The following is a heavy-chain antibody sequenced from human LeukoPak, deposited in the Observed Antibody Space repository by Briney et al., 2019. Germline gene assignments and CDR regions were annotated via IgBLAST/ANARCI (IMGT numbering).Heavy chain of an antibody. Sequence: ETLSLACTVSGDSIISNIYWWDWVRLPPGKGLEWIGATFYTGRTFYSPSLKSRVTISVDTSKNQFSLDLSSATAADTAVYYCARRRHNFDFYDVWGQGTRVTVSS. J-gene: IGHJ3*01. D-gene: IGHD3/OR15-3a*01. CDR3: ARRRHNFDFYDV. CDR2: TFYTGRT. V-gene: IGHV4-39*01. CDR1: GDSIISNIYW.